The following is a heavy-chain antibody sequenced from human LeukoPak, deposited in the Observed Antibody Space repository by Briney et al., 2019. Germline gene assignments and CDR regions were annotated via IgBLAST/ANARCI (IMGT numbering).Heavy chain of an antibody. D-gene: IGHD1-26*01. CDR2: IWYDGSNK. CDR1: GLTFSSHG. V-gene: IGHV3-33*01. J-gene: IGHJ4*02. CDR3: ARLRGSYFDS. Sequence: GGSLRLSCAASGLTFSSHGMLWVRQAPGKGLEWVALIWYDGSNKYYADSVRGRFTISRDSSKNTLYLQMNSLRAEDTAVYYCARLRGSYFDSWGQGTLVTVSS.